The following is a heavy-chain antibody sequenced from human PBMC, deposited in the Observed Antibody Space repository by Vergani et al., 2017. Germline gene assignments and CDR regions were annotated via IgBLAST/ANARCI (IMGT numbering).Heavy chain of an antibody. CDR2: IYTSGST. D-gene: IGHD3-9*01. CDR1: GASISTGSYY. V-gene: IGHV4-61*02. J-gene: IGHJ6*02. CDR3: AREEHYDILTGVYYYGMDV. Sequence: QVQLQESGPGLVKPSHTLSLTCTVSGASISTGSYYWSWIRQPAGKGLVWFGRIYTSGSTNYNPSLKSRGTISADTSKNQFSLKRSSVTAADTAVYYCAREEHYDILTGVYYYGMDVWGQGTTVTVSS.